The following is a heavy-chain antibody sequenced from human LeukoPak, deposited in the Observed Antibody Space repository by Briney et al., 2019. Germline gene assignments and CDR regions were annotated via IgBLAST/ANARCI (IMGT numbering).Heavy chain of an antibody. J-gene: IGHJ4*02. Sequence: GESLKISWKGSGYSFASYWIARVRQMPGKGLEWMGIIYPGDSDTRYSPSFQGQVTISADKSISTAYLQWSTLKASDTAIYYCARQSGDCSSTSCYSAYRGQGTLVTVSS. V-gene: IGHV5-51*01. CDR3: ARQSGDCSSTSCYSAY. CDR2: IYPGDSDT. D-gene: IGHD2-2*01. CDR1: GYSFASYW.